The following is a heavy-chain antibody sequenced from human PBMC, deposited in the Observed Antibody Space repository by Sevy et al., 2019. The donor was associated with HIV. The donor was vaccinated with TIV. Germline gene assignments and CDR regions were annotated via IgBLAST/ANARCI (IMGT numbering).Heavy chain of an antibody. D-gene: IGHD4-4*01. CDR1: GFTFSSYS. CDR3: ARGLQQLQAGVDYFWYFDL. Sequence: GGSLRLSCAASGFTFSSYSMNWVRQAPGKGLEWVSYISSSSSTIYYADSVKGRFTISRDNAKNSLYLQMNSLRAEDTAVYYCARGLQQLQAGVDYFWYFDLWGRGTLVTVSS. V-gene: IGHV3-48*01. CDR2: ISSSSSTI. J-gene: IGHJ2*01.